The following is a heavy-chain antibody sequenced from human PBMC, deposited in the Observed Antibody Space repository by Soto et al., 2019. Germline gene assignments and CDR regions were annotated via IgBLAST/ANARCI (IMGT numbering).Heavy chain of an antibody. CDR1: GYSFTSYW. D-gene: IGHD1-7*01. J-gene: IGHJ6*02. CDR2: IYPGDSDT. CDR3: ARELRDLRYGMDV. Sequence: GEALKISCKGSGYSFTSYWIGWVRQMPGKGLEWMGIIYPGDSDTRYNPSFQGQVTISADKSISTAYLQWSSLKASDTAMYHCARELRDLRYGMDVWGQGTTVTV. V-gene: IGHV5-51*01.